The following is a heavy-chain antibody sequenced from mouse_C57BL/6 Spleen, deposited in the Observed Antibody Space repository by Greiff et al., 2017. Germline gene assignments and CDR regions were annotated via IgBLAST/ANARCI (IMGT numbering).Heavy chain of an antibody. CDR1: GYAFSSSW. D-gene: IGHD2-5*01. CDR3: ARRRYYSNYGWYFDV. CDR2: IYPGDGDT. V-gene: IGHV1-82*01. Sequence: QVQLQQSGPELVKPGASVKISCKASGYAFSSSWMNWVKQRPGKGLEWIGRIYPGDGDTNYNGKFKGKATLTADKSSSTAYMQLSSLTSEDSAVYFCARRRYYSNYGWYFDVWGTGTTVTVSS. J-gene: IGHJ1*03.